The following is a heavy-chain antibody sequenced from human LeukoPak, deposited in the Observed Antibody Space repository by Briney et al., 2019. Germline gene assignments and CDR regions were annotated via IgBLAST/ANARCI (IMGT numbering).Heavy chain of an antibody. J-gene: IGHJ6*03. CDR3: TTDRVPAANFYYYYMDV. D-gene: IGHD2-2*01. CDR2: IKSKTDGGTT. Sequence: GGSLRLSCAASGFTLSNAWMSWVRQAPGKGLEWVGRIKSKTDGGTTDYAAPVKGRFAISRDASKTTLYLQMNSLKTEDTAVYYCTTDRVPAANFYYYYMDVWGKGTTVTVSS. CDR1: GFTLSNAW. V-gene: IGHV3-15*01.